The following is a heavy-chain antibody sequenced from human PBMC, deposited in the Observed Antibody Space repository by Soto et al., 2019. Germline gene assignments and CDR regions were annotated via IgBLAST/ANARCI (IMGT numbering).Heavy chain of an antibody. D-gene: IGHD3-10*01. CDR1: GFTFSSYG. J-gene: IGHJ4*02. V-gene: IGHV3-30*03. Sequence: GGSLRLSCAASGFTFSSYGMHWVRQAPGKGLEWVAVISYDGSNKYYADSVKGRFTISRDNSKNTLYLQMNSLRAEDTAVYYCASYYPHYFDYWGQGTLVTVSS. CDR2: ISYDGSNK. CDR3: ASYYPHYFDY.